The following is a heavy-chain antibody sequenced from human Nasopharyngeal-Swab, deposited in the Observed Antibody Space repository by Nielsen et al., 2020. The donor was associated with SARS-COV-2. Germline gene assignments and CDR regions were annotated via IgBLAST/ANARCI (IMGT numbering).Heavy chain of an antibody. V-gene: IGHV3-43D*03. CDR1: GFTFHDFA. CDR2: ITSDGDTT. J-gene: IGHJ4*02. CDR3: AKPTIFGAEIDY. D-gene: IGHD3-3*01. Sequence: GESLKISCAASGFTFHDFAMHWVRQAPGKGLEWVSLITSDGDTTLYADSVKGRFTISRDNSRTSLYLQMNSLRLEDTAFYYCAKPTIFGAEIDYWGQGTLVTVSS.